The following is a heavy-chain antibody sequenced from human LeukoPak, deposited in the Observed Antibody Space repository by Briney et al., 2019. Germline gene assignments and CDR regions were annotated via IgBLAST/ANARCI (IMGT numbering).Heavy chain of an antibody. D-gene: IGHD4-11*01. J-gene: IGHJ4*02. CDR2: IYHSGST. CDR1: GGSISSGGYY. Sequence: PSQTLSLTCTVSGGSISSGGYYWTWVRQPPGKGLELLGYIYHSGSTYYHPSLKSRVTISVDRSKNQFSLKLSSVTAADTAVYYCARAPTHLPNDYSIPFDYWSQGTLVTVSS. CDR3: ARAPTHLPNDYSIPFDY. V-gene: IGHV4-30-2*01.